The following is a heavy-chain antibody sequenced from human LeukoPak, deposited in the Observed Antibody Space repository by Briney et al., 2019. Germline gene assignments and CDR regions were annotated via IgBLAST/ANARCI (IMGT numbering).Heavy chain of an antibody. CDR2: ITHTGTRT. CDR3: ASSRRGYDTGWNYFDC. V-gene: IGHV3-23*01. CDR1: GFTFNFHA. J-gene: IGHJ4*02. Sequence: GGSLRLSCTTSGFTFNFHAMTWVRQAPGKGLEWVATITHTGTRTYHADSVKGRFTISRDNSRGTLFLQMSSLRADDTAVYYCASSRRGYDTGWNYFDCWGQGTLVTVSS. D-gene: IGHD6-19*01.